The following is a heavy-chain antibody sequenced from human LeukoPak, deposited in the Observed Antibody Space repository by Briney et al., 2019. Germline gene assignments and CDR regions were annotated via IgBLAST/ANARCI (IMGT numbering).Heavy chain of an antibody. D-gene: IGHD5-18*01. CDR3: ARARGYISGYDAFDI. CDR1: GFTFSSYA. CDR2: ISGSGGNT. V-gene: IGHV3-23*01. Sequence: GGSLRLSCAASGFTFSSYAMSWVRQAPGKGLEWVSAISGSGGNTYYADSVKGRFTISRDNSKNTLYLQMNSLRAEDTAVYYCARARGYISGYDAFDIWGQGTMVTVSS. J-gene: IGHJ3*02.